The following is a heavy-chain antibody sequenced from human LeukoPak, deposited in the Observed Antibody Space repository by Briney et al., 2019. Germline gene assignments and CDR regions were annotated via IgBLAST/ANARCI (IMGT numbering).Heavy chain of an antibody. CDR2: ISGSGGST. V-gene: IGHV3-23*01. CDR3: AKDPQWELRGNAFDI. CDR1: EFTFSNYA. D-gene: IGHD1-26*01. J-gene: IGHJ3*02. Sequence: PGGSLRLSCAASEFTFSNYAMSWVRQAPGKGLEWVSVISGSGGSTYYADSVKGRFTISRDNSKNTLYLQMNSLRAEDTAVYYCAKDPQWELRGNAFDIWGQGTMVTVSS.